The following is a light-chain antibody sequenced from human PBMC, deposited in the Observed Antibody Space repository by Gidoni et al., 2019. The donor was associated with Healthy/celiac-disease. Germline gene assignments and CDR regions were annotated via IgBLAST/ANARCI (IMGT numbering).Light chain of an antibody. J-gene: IGKJ2*03. V-gene: IGKV1-39*01. CDR2: AAS. Sequence: DIQMTQSPSSLSASVGDRVTITCRASQSISSYLNWYQQKPGKAPKLLIYAASSLQSGVPSRFSGSGSGTDFTLTISSLQPEEFATYYCQRSYSTPRSFGQGTKLEIK. CDR1: QSISSY. CDR3: QRSYSTPRS.